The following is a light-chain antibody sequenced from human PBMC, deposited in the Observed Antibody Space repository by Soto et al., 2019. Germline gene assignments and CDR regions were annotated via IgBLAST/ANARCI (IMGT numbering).Light chain of an antibody. J-gene: IGLJ1*01. CDR2: EVS. Sequence: QSVLTQPASVSGSPGQSITISCTGTSSDVGGYNYVSWYQQRPGKAPKLMIYEVSSRPSGVSNRFSGSKSGNTASLTISGLQADDEADYYCGSYTTSSNYVFGTGTKVTVL. V-gene: IGLV2-14*01. CDR1: SSDVGGYNY. CDR3: GSYTTSSNYV.